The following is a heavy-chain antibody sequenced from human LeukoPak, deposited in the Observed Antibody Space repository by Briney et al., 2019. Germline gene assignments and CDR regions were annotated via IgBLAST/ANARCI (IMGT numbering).Heavy chain of an antibody. Sequence: PGGSLRLSCAASGFTFSSYGMHWVRQAPGKGLEWVAFIRYDGSNKYYADSVKGRFTISRDNSKNTLYLQMNSLRAEDTAVYYCAKDFEERSSSWYGYYFDYWGQGTLVTVSS. CDR2: IRYDGSNK. D-gene: IGHD6-13*01. CDR1: GFTFSSYG. J-gene: IGHJ4*02. CDR3: AKDFEERSSSWYGYYFDY. V-gene: IGHV3-30*02.